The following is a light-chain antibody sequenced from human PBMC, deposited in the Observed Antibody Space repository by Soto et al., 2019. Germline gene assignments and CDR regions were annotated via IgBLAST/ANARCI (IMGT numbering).Light chain of an antibody. Sequence: EIVLTQSPGTLSLSPGERATPSCRATQSVSTSYLAWDQQKPGQAPMLLIYGATRRATRIPDRFRGSGSGTELTVTISIMEAEVLEGYYCPQYGGSPPYTFGQETKLEIK. J-gene: IGKJ2*01. CDR1: QSVSTSY. V-gene: IGKV3-20*01. CDR3: PQYGGSPPYT. CDR2: GAT.